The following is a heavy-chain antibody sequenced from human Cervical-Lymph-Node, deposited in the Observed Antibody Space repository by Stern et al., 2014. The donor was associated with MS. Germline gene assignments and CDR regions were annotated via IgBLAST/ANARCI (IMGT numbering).Heavy chain of an antibody. J-gene: IGHJ4*02. CDR1: GYRFINYW. Sequence: VQLVQSGAEVRKPGDSLKISCKTSGYRFINYWIAWVRQAPGKGLEWIGLIYPSDSDVRYSPSFQGHVSISVDKSISTAYLQWNSLKASDTGVYYCARWSVACDSWGQGALITVSS. CDR3: ARWSVACDS. V-gene: IGHV5-51*03. CDR2: IYPSDSDV.